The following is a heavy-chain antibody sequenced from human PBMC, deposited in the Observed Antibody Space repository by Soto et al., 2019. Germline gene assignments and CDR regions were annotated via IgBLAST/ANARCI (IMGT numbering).Heavy chain of an antibody. Sequence: EVQLLESGGGLVQPGGSLRLSCAASGFTFSSYAMSWVRQAPGKGLEWVSAISGSGGSTYYADSVKGRFTISRDNSKNTLYLQMNSLRAEETAVYYCAKVSRPTYYYDSSGYTDAFDIWGQGTMVTVSS. CDR2: ISGSGGST. D-gene: IGHD3-22*01. V-gene: IGHV3-23*01. CDR3: AKVSRPTYYYDSSGYTDAFDI. CDR1: GFTFSSYA. J-gene: IGHJ3*02.